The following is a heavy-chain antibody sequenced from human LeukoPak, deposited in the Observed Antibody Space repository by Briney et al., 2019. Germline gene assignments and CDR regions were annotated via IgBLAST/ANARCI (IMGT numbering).Heavy chain of an antibody. CDR2: INTDGSST. CDR3: TRSPATSSLGWFGP. V-gene: IGHV3-74*03. J-gene: IGHJ5*02. Sequence: GGSLRLSCEVSGFSFSMYWMHWVRQAPGKGLVWVAGINTDGSSTTYVESVKGRFTISRDNAKNMLYLQMNSLRDEDTAVYYCTRSPATSSLGWFGPWAREPWSPSPQ. CDR1: GFSFSMYW.